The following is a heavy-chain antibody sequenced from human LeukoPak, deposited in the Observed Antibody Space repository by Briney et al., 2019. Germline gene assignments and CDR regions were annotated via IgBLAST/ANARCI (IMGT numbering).Heavy chain of an antibody. D-gene: IGHD5-18*01. V-gene: IGHV3-15*01. J-gene: IGHJ6*03. Sequence: GGSLRLSCEASGFTFTNAWMTWVRQAPGKGLEWVGRIKSKTDGGTTDYAAPVKGRFTISRDDLKNTLYLQMNSLRAEDTAVYYCASLPGRYSYGENYYYYYMDVWGKGTTVTVSS. CDR3: ASLPGRYSYGENYYYYYMDV. CDR1: GFTFTNAW. CDR2: IKSKTDGGTT.